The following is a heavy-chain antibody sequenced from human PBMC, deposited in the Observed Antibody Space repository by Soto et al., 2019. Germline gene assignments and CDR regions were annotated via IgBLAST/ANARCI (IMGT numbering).Heavy chain of an antibody. J-gene: IGHJ6*02. D-gene: IGHD3-10*01. Sequence: PSETLSLTCTVSGGSVSSGSYYWSWIRQPPGKGLEWIGYIYYSGSTNCNPSLKSRVTISVDTSKNQFSLKLSSVTAADTAVYYCARAEGPGSYLLGNYYYYGMDVWGQGTTVTVSS. CDR1: GGSVSSGSYY. CDR3: ARAEGPGSYLLGNYYYYGMDV. V-gene: IGHV4-61*01. CDR2: IYYSGST.